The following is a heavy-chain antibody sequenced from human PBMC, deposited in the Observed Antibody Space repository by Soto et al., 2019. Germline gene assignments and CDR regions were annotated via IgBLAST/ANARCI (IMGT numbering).Heavy chain of an antibody. CDR2: ISGSGSTT. J-gene: IGHJ4*02. D-gene: IGHD2-2*01. V-gene: IGHV3-23*01. CDR1: GFTFSNYA. CDR3: AKTAAPRGSYYFDY. Sequence: EVQLLDSGGGLVQPGGSLRLSCAASGFTFSNYAMSWVRQAPGKGLEWVSSISGSGSTTYYTDSVKGRFTISRYNSKSTLSLQMDSLRAEDTAIYYCAKTAAPRGSYYFDYWGQGTLLTVSS.